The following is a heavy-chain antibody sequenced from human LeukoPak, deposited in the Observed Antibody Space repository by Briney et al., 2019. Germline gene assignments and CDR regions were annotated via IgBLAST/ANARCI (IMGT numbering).Heavy chain of an antibody. CDR3: TRYYGDRNYVLDV. V-gene: IGHV4-59*01. D-gene: IGHD4-17*01. J-gene: IGHJ6*02. Sequence: KPSETLSLTCTVSGGSISSYYWSWIRQPPGKGLEWIGYIYYSGSTNYNPSLKSRVTISVDTSKNQFSLKLRSVTAGDTAVYYCTRYYGDRNYVLDVWGQGTTVTVSS. CDR2: IYYSGST. CDR1: GGSISSYY.